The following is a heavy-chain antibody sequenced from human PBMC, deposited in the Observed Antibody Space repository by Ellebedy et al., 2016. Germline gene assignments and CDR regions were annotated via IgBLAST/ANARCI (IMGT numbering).Heavy chain of an antibody. Sequence: GESLKISCAASGFTVSTNYMKWVRQAPGQGLEWVGRIKSKTDGGTTDYAVPVKGRFTISRDDSKNTLYLQMNSLRTEDTAVYYCTTLGGYGDYTNWGQGTLVTVSS. CDR3: TTLGGYGDYTN. CDR1: GFTVSTNY. J-gene: IGHJ4*02. CDR2: IKSKTDGGTT. D-gene: IGHD4-17*01. V-gene: IGHV3-15*01.